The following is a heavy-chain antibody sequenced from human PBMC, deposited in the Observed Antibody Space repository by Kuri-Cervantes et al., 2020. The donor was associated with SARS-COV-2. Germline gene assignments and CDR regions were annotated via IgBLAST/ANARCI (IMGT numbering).Heavy chain of an antibody. CDR3: ARGPHSSGFVVYWFDP. CDR2: IYHSGST. J-gene: IGHJ5*02. CDR1: GGSISSSNW. Sequence: SETLSLTCAVSGGSISSSNWWSWVRQPPGKGLEWIGEIYHSGSTNYNPPLRGRVTISVDKSKNQFSLKLSSVTAADTAVYYCARGPHSSGFVVYWFDPWGQGTLVTVSS. V-gene: IGHV4-4*02. D-gene: IGHD3-22*01.